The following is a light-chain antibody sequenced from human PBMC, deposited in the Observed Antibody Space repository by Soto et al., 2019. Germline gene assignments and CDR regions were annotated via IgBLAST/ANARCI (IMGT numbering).Light chain of an antibody. CDR3: SSYSSSSTPYL. J-gene: IGLJ1*01. CDR1: SSDVGGYNY. V-gene: IGLV2-14*03. CDR2: DVS. Sequence: QSALTQPASVSGSPGQSITISCTGTSSDVGGYNYVSWYQQHPGKAPKLMISDVSNRPSGVSNRFSGSKSGNTASLTISGLQAEDEADYYCSSYSSSSTPYLFGSGTKVTV.